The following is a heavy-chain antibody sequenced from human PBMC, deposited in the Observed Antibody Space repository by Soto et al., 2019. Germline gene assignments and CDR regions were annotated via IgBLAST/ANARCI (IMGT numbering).Heavy chain of an antibody. Sequence: SETLSLTCAVSGGSISSSNWWSWVRQPPGKGLEWIGESYHSGSTKYNPSLKSRVTISVDKSKNQFSLKLSSVTAADTAVYYFSRVSGSYYYGMDVWGKGTTVTVSS. V-gene: IGHV4-4*02. CDR1: GGSISSSNW. J-gene: IGHJ6*04. CDR3: SRVSGSYYYGMDV. CDR2: SYHSGST.